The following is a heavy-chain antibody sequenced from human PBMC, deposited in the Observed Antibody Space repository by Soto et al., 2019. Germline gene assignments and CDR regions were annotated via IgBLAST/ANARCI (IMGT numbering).Heavy chain of an antibody. CDR2: IIPIFGTA. D-gene: IGHD6-13*01. J-gene: IGHJ3*02. CDR3: ATLPFIAAAGDDAFDI. V-gene: IGHV1-69*13. CDR1: GGTFSSYA. Sequence: SVKVSCKASGGTFSSYAISWVRQAPGQGLEWMGGIIPIFGTANYAQKFQGRVTITADESTSTAYTELSSLRSEDTAVYYCATLPFIAAAGDDAFDIWGQGTMVTVS.